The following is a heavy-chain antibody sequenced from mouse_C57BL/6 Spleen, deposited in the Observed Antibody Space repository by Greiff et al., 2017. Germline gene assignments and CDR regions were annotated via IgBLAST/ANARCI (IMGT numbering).Heavy chain of an antibody. CDR3: ARLGGNYGY. V-gene: IGHV1-54*01. D-gene: IGHD2-1*01. J-gene: IGHJ2*01. Sequence: QVQLQQSGAEVVRPGTSVKVSCRASGYAFTNYLIEGLKQRPGQGLEGIGVINPGCGGTKYNEKFKGKATLTADKSSSTAYMQLSSLTSEDSAVYFCARLGGNYGYWGQGTTLTVSS. CDR2: INPGCGGT. CDR1: GYAFTNYL.